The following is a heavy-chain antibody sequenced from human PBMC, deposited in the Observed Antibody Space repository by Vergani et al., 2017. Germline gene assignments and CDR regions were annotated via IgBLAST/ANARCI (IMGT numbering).Heavy chain of an antibody. CDR3: ARDNKQLRPRAFDL. Sequence: QVQLQESGPGLVKPSQTLSLTCTVSGASINNDFYYWHWIRQPAGKGLEWIGRIYVSGLTDYNSSLQSRVSMSVDTSKNQFSQTLTSVTAADTAVYYCARDNKQLRPRAFDLWVQGTMVTVSS. CDR1: GASINNDFYY. V-gene: IGHV4-61*02. D-gene: IGHD4-23*01. CDR2: IYVSGLT. J-gene: IGHJ3*01.